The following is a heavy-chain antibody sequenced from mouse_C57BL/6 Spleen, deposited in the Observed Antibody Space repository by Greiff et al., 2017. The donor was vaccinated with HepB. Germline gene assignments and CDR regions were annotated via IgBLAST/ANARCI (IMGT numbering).Heavy chain of an antibody. Sequence: QVQLKQPGAELVMPGASVKLSCKASGYTFTSYWMHWVKQRPGQGLEWIGEIDPSDSYTNYNQKFKGKSTLTVDKSSSTAYMQLSSLTSEDSAVYYCARSGDGYHFDYWGQGTTLTVSS. V-gene: IGHV1-69*01. J-gene: IGHJ2*01. D-gene: IGHD2-3*01. CDR1: GYTFTSYW. CDR2: IDPSDSYT. CDR3: ARSGDGYHFDY.